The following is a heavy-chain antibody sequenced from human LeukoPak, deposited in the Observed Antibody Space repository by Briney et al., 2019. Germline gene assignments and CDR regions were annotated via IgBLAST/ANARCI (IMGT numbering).Heavy chain of an antibody. V-gene: IGHV4-4*07. Sequence: PSETLSLTCTVSGGSISSYSWSWIRQPAGKGLEWIGRIYSNGSTNYNPSLKSRVTMSVDTSKNQFSLKLSSVTAADTAVYYCATRFRGYSYGYNYWGQGTLVTVSS. J-gene: IGHJ4*02. CDR2: IYSNGST. CDR1: GGSISSYS. D-gene: IGHD5-18*01. CDR3: ATRFRGYSYGYNY.